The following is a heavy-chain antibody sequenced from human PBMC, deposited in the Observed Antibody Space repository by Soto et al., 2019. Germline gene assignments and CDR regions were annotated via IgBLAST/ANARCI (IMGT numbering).Heavy chain of an antibody. CDR3: LGTAYTSA. V-gene: IGHV3-74*01. J-gene: IGHJ5*02. D-gene: IGHD6-19*01. CDR1: GFTFSRYW. Sequence: EVQLVESGGGLVQPGGSLRLSCAASGFTFSRYWIHWVRKAPGKGLVWVSRISPDGSSTDYADSVKGRFTISRDNAKNTLYLQMSSLRAEDTAIYYCLGTAYTSAWGQGTLVIVSS. CDR2: ISPDGSST.